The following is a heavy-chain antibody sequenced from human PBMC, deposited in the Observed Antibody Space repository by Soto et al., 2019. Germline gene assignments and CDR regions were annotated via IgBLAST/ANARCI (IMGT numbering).Heavy chain of an antibody. CDR1: GFTFSSYA. V-gene: IGHV3-23*01. J-gene: IGHJ5*02. CDR2: ISGSGGST. Sequence: PGGSLRLSCAASGFTFSSYAMSWVRQAPGKGLEWVSAISGSGGSTYYADSVKGRFTISRDNSKNTLYLQMNSLRAADTAVHYCAKVGVIGVVVAPNKLFVPRGQGSLVT. CDR3: AKVGVIGVVVAPNKLFVP. D-gene: IGHD2-15*01.